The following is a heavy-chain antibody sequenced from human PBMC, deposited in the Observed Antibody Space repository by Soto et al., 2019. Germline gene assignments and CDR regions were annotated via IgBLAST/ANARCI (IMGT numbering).Heavy chain of an antibody. J-gene: IGHJ3*02. V-gene: IGHV1-18*01. D-gene: IGHD4-17*01. CDR3: ARDVGDYGWHDAFDI. Sequence: ASVKVSCKASGYTFTSYGISWVRQAPGQGLEWMGWISAYNGNTNYAQKLQGRVTMTTDTSTSTAYMELRSLRSDDTAVYYCARDVGDYGWHDAFDIWGQGTMVNVSS. CDR2: ISAYNGNT. CDR1: GYTFTSYG.